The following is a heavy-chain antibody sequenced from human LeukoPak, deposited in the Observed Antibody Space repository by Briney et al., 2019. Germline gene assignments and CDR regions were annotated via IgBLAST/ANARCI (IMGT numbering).Heavy chain of an antibody. J-gene: IGHJ4*02. CDR1: GFTFHDYA. CDR3: AKDGYGNYDY. CDR2: ISGHGDST. Sequence: PGGSLRLSCAASGFTFHDYAMHWVRQVPGKGLEWVSLISGHGDSTYYADSVKGRFTISRDNSKNSLYLQMNSLRTEDTALYYRAKDGYGNYDYWGQGTLVTVSS. D-gene: IGHD4-11*01. V-gene: IGHV3-43*02.